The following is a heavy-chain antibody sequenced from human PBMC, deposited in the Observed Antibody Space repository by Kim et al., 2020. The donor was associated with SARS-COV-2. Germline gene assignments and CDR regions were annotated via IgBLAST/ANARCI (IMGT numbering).Heavy chain of an antibody. J-gene: IGHJ5*02. V-gene: IGHV5-51*01. Sequence: RYNPPFQGQVTISVDKSISTADLQWSSLKASDTAMYYCASGGWSSSRWFDPWGQGTLVTVSS. CDR3: ASGGWSSSRWFDP. D-gene: IGHD6-19*01.